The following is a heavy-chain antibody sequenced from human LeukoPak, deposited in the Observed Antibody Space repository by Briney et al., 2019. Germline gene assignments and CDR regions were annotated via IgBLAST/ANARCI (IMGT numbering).Heavy chain of an antibody. CDR1: GGTFSSYA. J-gene: IGHJ6*02. CDR3: ARDAYSSSWYVGATTTYYYGMDV. CDR2: IIPLIGIA. Sequence: SVKVSCKASGGTFSSYAITWVRQAPGQGLEWMGRIIPLIGIANYAQKFQGRVTITADKSTSTAYMELSSLRSEDTAVYYCARDAYSSSWYVGATTTYYYGMDVWDQGTTVTVSS. D-gene: IGHD6-13*01. V-gene: IGHV1-69*04.